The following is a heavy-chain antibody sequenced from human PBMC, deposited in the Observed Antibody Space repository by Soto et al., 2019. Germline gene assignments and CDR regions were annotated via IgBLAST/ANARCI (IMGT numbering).Heavy chain of an antibody. CDR3: AREELGGDCYFSPCDAFDI. V-gene: IGHV3-30-3*01. D-gene: IGHD2-21*02. CDR1: GFTFSSYA. Sequence: QVQLVESGGGVVQPGRSLRLSCAASGFTFSSYAMHWVRQAPGKGLEWVAVISYDGSNKYYADSVKGRFTISRDNSKNTLYLQMNSLRAEDTAVYYCAREELGGDCYFSPCDAFDIWGQGTMVTVSS. CDR2: ISYDGSNK. J-gene: IGHJ3*02.